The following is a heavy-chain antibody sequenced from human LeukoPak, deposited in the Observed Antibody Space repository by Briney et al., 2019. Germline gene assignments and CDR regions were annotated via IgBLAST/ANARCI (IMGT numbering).Heavy chain of an antibody. J-gene: IGHJ4*02. V-gene: IGHV1-3*03. CDR3: ARGPTYCSSTSCYRGYFDY. Sequence: GASVKVSCKASGYTFTSYAMHWVRQAPGQRLEWMGWINAGNGNTKYSQEFQGRVTITRDTSASTAYMELSSLRSEDMAVYYCARGPTYCSSTSCYRGYFDYWGQGTLVTVSS. CDR1: GYTFTSYA. CDR2: INAGNGNT. D-gene: IGHD2-2*02.